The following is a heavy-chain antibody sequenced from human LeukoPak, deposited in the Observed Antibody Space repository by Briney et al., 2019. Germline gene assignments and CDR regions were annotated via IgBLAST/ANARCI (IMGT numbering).Heavy chain of an antibody. J-gene: IGHJ4*02. CDR1: GGPLSSYA. D-gene: IGHD6-6*01. CDR2: IIPIFHAA. V-gene: IGHV1-69*15. Sequence: ASVKVSCKASGGPLSSYAISWVRQAPGQGLEWMGRIIPIFHAANYPEKFQCRVTITSDESTNTAYMELTSLTSDDTAVYYCASSLGAFEAARMSYFDSWGQGTLVSVS. CDR3: ASSLGAFEAARMSYFDS.